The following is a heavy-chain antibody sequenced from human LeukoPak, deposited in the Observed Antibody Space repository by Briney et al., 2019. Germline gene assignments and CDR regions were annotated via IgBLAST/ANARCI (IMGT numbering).Heavy chain of an antibody. J-gene: IGHJ4*02. D-gene: IGHD1-26*01. Sequence: PGESLKISCKGSGYSFTSYWIGWVRQMPGKGLEWMGIIYPGDSDTRYSPSFQGQVTISADKSISTAYLQWSSLKASDTAMYYCARGSMVGATRNYFDYWGRGTLVTVSS. CDR1: GYSFTSYW. V-gene: IGHV5-51*01. CDR2: IYPGDSDT. CDR3: ARGSMVGATRNYFDY.